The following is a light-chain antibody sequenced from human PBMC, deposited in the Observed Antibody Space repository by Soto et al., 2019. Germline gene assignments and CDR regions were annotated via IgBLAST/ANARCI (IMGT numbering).Light chain of an antibody. V-gene: IGKV3-20*01. Sequence: EIVLTQSPGTLSLSPGERATLSCRARQSVSSSYLAWYQQKPGQAPRLLIYGASSRATGIPDRFSGSGSGTDFALTISRLEPEDFAVYYCQHYGSSPGYTFGQGTKLEIK. J-gene: IGKJ2*01. CDR3: QHYGSSPGYT. CDR1: QSVSSSY. CDR2: GAS.